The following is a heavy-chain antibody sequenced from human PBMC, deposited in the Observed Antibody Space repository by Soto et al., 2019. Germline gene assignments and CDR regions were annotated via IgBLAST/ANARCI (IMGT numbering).Heavy chain of an antibody. CDR1: GGSVSSGSYY. CDR2: IYYSGST. Sequence: TLSLTCTVSGGSVSSGSYYWSWIRQPPGKGLEWIGYIYYSGSTYYNPSLKSRVTISVDTSKSQFSLKLSSVTAADTAVYYCARDFTDSSGPTLGMGVWGQGTTVTVSS. D-gene: IGHD6-19*01. J-gene: IGHJ6*02. CDR3: ARDFTDSSGPTLGMGV. V-gene: IGHV4-31*03.